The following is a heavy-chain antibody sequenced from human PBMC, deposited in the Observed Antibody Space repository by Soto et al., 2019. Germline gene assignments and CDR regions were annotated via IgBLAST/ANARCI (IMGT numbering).Heavy chain of an antibody. D-gene: IGHD3-22*01. J-gene: IGHJ4*02. CDR3: ASGAYYYDSSGYYYY. CDR1: GFTFRSYA. V-gene: IGHV3-23*01. Sequence: PGGSLRLSCAASGFTFRSYAMSWVRQAPGKGLEWVSGISGSGISTHYADSVKGRFTVSRDNSKNTLYLQMNSLRAEDTAVYYCASGAYYYDSSGYYYYWGQGTLVTVSS. CDR2: ISGSGIST.